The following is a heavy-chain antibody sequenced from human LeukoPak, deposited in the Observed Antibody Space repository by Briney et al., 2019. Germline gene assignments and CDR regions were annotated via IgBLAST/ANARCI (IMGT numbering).Heavy chain of an antibody. CDR2: ITGGTTYT. J-gene: IGHJ6*03. CDR3: AEGPLSSSNYYMDV. V-gene: IGHV3-23*01. Sequence: GGSLRLSCAASGFTFSDYAVTWVRQAPGKGLEWVSSITGGTTYTYYADSMKGRFTISRDNSKNTLYLQMSSLRAEDTAVYYCAEGPLSSSNYYMDVWGKGTTVTVSS. D-gene: IGHD3-10*01. CDR1: GFTFSDYA.